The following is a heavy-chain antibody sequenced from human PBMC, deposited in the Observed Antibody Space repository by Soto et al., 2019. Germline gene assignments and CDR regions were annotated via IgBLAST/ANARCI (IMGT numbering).Heavy chain of an antibody. CDR2: IVVGSRNT. V-gene: IGHV1-58*02. D-gene: IGHD1-1*01. CDR1: GFTFTSSA. Sequence: QMPLVQSGPEVKKPGTSVKVSCKASGFTFTSSAMQWVRQARGKRLEWIGWIVVGSRNTNYAQKFQERVTITRDMSTSTAYMELSSLSSEDTAVDYCAAAETVAGGYFDYWGQGTLVTVSS. CDR3: AAAETVAGGYFDY. J-gene: IGHJ4*02.